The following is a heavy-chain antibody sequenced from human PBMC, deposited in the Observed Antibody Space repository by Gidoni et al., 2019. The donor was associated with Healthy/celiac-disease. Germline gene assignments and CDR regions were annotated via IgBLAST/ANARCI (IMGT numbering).Heavy chain of an antibody. D-gene: IGHD2-2*01. Sequence: EVQVLESGGGWVQPGGSLRLSCAASGFTFSSYAMSWVRQAPGKGLGWVSVISDSGGSTYYADSVKGRFSISRDNSKSTLYLQMNSLRAEDTAVYYCAKARSASYVDFDYWGQGTLVTVSS. CDR1: GFTFSSYA. V-gene: IGHV3-23*01. CDR3: AKARSASYVDFDY. CDR2: ISDSGGST. J-gene: IGHJ4*02.